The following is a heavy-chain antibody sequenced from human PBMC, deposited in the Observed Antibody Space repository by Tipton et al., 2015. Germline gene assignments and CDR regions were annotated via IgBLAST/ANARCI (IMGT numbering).Heavy chain of an antibody. CDR3: ARVSHYGDIDY. CDR1: GGSISNSDYY. CDR2: ISHSGNT. D-gene: IGHD4-17*01. V-gene: IGHV4-39*07. Sequence: TLSLTCTVSGGSISNSDYYWGWIRQPPGKGLEWIGSISHSGNTYYNPSLKSRVTMSRDTSKTQFSLKMSSVTASDTAVYYCARVSHYGDIDYWGQGTLVTVSS. J-gene: IGHJ4*02.